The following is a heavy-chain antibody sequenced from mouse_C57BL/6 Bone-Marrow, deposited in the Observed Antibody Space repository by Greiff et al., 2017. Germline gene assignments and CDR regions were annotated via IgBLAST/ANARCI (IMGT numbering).Heavy chain of an antibody. V-gene: IGHV5-12*01. Sequence: DVKLVESGGGLVQPGGSLKLSCAASGFTFSDYYMYWVRQTPEKRLEWVAYISNGGGSTYYPDTVKGRFTISRDNAKNTLYLQMSRLKSEDTAMYSCARHAVGAWFAYWGQGTLVTVSA. CDR1: GFTFSDYY. J-gene: IGHJ3*01. CDR3: ARHAVGAWFAY. CDR2: ISNGGGST.